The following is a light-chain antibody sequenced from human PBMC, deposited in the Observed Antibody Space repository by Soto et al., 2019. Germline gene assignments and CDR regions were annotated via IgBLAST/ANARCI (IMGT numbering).Light chain of an antibody. V-gene: IGKV3-20*01. Sequence: EIVLPQSPGTMSLSPGESSTLSCRASQSVSSAYLAWYQQKPGQAPRLLIYNVSRRATGIPDRFSGSGSGTDFTLTVSRLEPEDFAVYYSQQYGASPETFGQGNKVDIK. CDR2: NVS. CDR1: QSVSSAY. CDR3: QQYGASPET. J-gene: IGKJ1*01.